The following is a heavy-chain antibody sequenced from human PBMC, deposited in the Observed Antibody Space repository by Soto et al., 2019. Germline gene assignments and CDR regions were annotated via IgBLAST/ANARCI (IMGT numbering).Heavy chain of an antibody. V-gene: IGHV4-39*01. CDR2: IYYSGNT. CDR1: GGSISSSSYY. CDR3: ARVGLHADYYYYYGMDV. Sequence: SETLSLTCTVSGGSISSSSYYWGWIRQPPGKGLEWIGSIYYSGNTYYNPSLKSRVTISVDTAKNQFSLKLSSVTAADTAVYYCARVGLHADYYYYYGMDVWGQGTTVTVSS. J-gene: IGHJ6*02.